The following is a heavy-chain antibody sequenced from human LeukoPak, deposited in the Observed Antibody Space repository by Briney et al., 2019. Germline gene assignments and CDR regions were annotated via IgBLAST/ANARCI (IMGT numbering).Heavy chain of an antibody. CDR3: ARTAQTFNPVNYYYYYMDV. J-gene: IGHJ6*03. CDR2: IYYSGST. CDR1: GGSFSGYY. V-gene: IGHV4-59*01. Sequence: PSETLSLTCAVYGGSFSGYYWSWIRQPPGKALEWIGYIYYSGSTNYNPSLKSRVTISVDTSKNQFSLKLSSVTAADTAVYYCARTAQTFNPVNYYYYYMDVWGKGTTVTISS.